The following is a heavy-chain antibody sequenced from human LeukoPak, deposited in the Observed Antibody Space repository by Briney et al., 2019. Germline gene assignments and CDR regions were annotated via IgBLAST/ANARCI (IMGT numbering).Heavy chain of an antibody. J-gene: IGHJ5*02. CDR3: AKVAIPAATRGAGFDR. V-gene: IGHV3-23*01. D-gene: IGHD6-13*01. CDR2: ISGSGGST. Sequence: GGPLLLPCSASGFSFITYGISWVRRPPGRGLEWVSSISGSGGSTYYADSGKARFTISRDNPKYTLYIQMNRLRAEDTAIYYCAKVAIPAATRGAGFDRWGQGTMVTVSS. CDR1: GFSFITYG.